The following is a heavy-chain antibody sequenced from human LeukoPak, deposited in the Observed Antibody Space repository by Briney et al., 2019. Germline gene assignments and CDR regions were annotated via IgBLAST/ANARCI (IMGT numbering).Heavy chain of an antibody. CDR2: IYYSGST. Sequence: PSETLSLTCTVSGGSISSSYWSWIRQPPGKGLEWIGYIYYSGSTNYNPSLKSRVTISVDKSKNQFSLKLSSVTAADTAVYYCARGYYDSSGYYLPFDYWGQGTLVTVSS. D-gene: IGHD3-22*01. J-gene: IGHJ4*02. CDR1: GGSISSSY. V-gene: IGHV4-59*01. CDR3: ARGYYDSSGYYLPFDY.